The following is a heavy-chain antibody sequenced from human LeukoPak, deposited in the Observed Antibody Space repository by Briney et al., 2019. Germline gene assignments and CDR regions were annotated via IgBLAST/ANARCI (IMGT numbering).Heavy chain of an antibody. Sequence: GGSLRLSCAASGFTFSSYSMKWVRQAPGKGLEWVSSISSSSSYIYYADSVKGRFTISRDNAKNSLYLQMNSLRAEDTAVYYCARDPFGSSNFDYWGQGTLVTVSS. J-gene: IGHJ4*02. V-gene: IGHV3-21*01. D-gene: IGHD1-26*01. CDR1: GFTFSSYS. CDR3: ARDPFGSSNFDY. CDR2: ISSSSSYI.